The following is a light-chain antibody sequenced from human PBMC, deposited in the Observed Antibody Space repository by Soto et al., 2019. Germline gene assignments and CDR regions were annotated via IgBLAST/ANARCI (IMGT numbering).Light chain of an antibody. V-gene: IGKV3-20*01. CDR2: GAS. Sequence: IVLTQSPGTLSLSPGERATLSCRASQSVSNNYLAWYQHRPGQAPRLLIYGASNRATGIPDRFSGSGSGTDFTLTISRLEPEDFAVYYCQQYGSSGTFGQGTKVDI. CDR1: QSVSNNY. CDR3: QQYGSSGT. J-gene: IGKJ1*01.